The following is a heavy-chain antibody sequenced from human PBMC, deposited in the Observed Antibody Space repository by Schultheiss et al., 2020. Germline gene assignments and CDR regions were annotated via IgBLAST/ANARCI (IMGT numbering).Heavy chain of an antibody. D-gene: IGHD1-26*01. CDR2: IYTSGST. CDR3: ARGVGATTYDYYYGMDV. V-gene: IGHV4-61*02. J-gene: IGHJ6*04. Sequence: SETLSLTCTVSGGSISSGSYYWSWIRQPAGKGLEWIGRIYTSGSTNYNPSLKSRVTISVDTSKNQFSLKLSSVTAADTAVYYCARGVGATTYDYYYGMDVWCEGTTVNVSS. CDR1: GGSISSGSYY.